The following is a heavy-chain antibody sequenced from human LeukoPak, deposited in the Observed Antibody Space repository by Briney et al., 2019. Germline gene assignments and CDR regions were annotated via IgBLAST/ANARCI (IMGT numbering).Heavy chain of an antibody. V-gene: IGHV4-59*08. J-gene: IGHJ4*02. CDR1: GGPLSTYY. D-gene: IGHD7-27*01. CDR3: ARLQGRGDNYLDF. Sequence: SETLSLTCTVSGGPLSTYYWSWLRQPPGKGLEWIGYVSYSGSTNYNPSLKTLKSRVTMSVDTSKNQFSLKVSSVTAADTAVYYCARLQGRGDNYLDFWGQGALVTVSS. CDR2: VSYSGST.